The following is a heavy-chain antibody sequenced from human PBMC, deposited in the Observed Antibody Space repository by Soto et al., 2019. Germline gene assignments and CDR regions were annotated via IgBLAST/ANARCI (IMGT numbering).Heavy chain of an antibody. CDR1: GYSFTKYD. V-gene: IGHV1-8*01. D-gene: IGHD3-10*01. Sequence: QEQLEQSGAEVKKPGASVTVSCKASGYSFTKYDFNWVRQATVQGLKWLGWGNPTSGNTENAQNFQGRVTLTVNTSTSTAFMELSSLRAGDTAIYYCATSRINMIRGVFYYGLDVWGHGTTVTVYS. CDR3: ATSRINMIRGVFYYGLDV. CDR2: GNPTSGNT. J-gene: IGHJ6*02.